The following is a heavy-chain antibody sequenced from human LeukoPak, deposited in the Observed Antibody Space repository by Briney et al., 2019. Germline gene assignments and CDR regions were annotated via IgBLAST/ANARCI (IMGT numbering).Heavy chain of an antibody. CDR1: SGSVSNSHYY. V-gene: IGHV4-39*07. D-gene: IGHD3-9*01. J-gene: IGHJ4*02. CDR2: IFYSGNT. CDR3: ARDLSFDWFPYYFDY. Sequence: SETLSRNCTVASGSVSNSHYYWAWVRQPPGKGLEWLGSIFYSGNTHYNPSRKSPVTISIDTSKNQFSLKVSSVTAADTAVYYCARDLSFDWFPYYFDYWGQGILVTVSS.